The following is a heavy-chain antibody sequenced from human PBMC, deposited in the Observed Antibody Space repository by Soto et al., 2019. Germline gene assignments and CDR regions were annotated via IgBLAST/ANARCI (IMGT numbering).Heavy chain of an antibody. CDR1: DGSISSSSYY. J-gene: IGHJ4*02. V-gene: IGHV4-39*01. CDR3: ARRTESAPDY. CDR2: IYYSGNT. Sequence: SETLSHTCTAADGSISSSSYYWGWIRQPPGKGLEWIGSIYYSGNTYYTPSLRSRVTISVDTAKNQFSLKLSSVTAADTAVYYCARRTESAPDYWGQGTLVTVSS.